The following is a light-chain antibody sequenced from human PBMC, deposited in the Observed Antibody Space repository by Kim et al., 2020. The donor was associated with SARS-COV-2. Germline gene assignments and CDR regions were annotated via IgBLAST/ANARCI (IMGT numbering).Light chain of an antibody. CDR1: SGSVSTSYY. V-gene: IGLV8-61*01. J-gene: IGLJ3*02. CDR3: LLYLGSGIWV. Sequence: GGTVTLTCGFGSGSVSTSYYPSSYQQTPGHTPRTLIFCTITRCSGVPDHVSDSFLGDKAAPPITGAQADDDSDYYCLLYLGSGIWVFGGGTQLTVL. CDR2: CTI.